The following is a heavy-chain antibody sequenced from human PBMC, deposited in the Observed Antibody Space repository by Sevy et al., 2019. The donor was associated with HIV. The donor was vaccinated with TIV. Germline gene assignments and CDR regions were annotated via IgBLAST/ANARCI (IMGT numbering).Heavy chain of an antibody. CDR3: ARFYYGDYSNYFDP. D-gene: IGHD4-17*01. J-gene: IGHJ5*02. CDR2: MYSGGGT. Sequence: GGSLRLSCAASGFTVSSNYVSWVRQAPGKGLEWVSIMYSGGGTYYADAVKGRLTISRDNSKNTVYLEMNSLRAEDTAVYYCARFYYGDYSNYFDPWGQGTLVTVSS. CDR1: GFTVSSNY. V-gene: IGHV3-53*01.